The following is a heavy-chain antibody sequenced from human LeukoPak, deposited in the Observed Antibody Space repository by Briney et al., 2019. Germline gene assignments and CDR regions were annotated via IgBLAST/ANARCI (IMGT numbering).Heavy chain of an antibody. V-gene: IGHV3-21*03. CDR3: VTEVSGSFPT. CDR1: GFTFSSYS. D-gene: IGHD1-26*01. Sequence: PGGSLRLSCAASGFTFSSYSMNWVRRAPGKGLEWVSSISSSSSYIYYADSVKGRFTISRDNAKNSLYLQMNSLKNEDTAVYYCVTEVSGSFPTWGQGTLVTVSS. CDR2: ISSSSSYI. J-gene: IGHJ4*02.